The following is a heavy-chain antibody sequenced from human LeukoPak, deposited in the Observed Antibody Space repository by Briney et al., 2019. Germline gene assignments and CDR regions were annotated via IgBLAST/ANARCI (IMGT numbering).Heavy chain of an antibody. Sequence: GGSLTLSCAACGFTYSGSWMHWVGQARGKGVVGVSRIKGDGIETNYADSVKGRFTVFRDNAKNTLFLQMNSLRAEDTAVYFCARDVVLGSGSCASWGQGTLVTVSS. CDR3: ARDVVLGSGSCAS. CDR2: IKGDGIET. CDR1: GFTYSGSW. J-gene: IGHJ4*02. V-gene: IGHV3-74*01. D-gene: IGHD3-10*01.